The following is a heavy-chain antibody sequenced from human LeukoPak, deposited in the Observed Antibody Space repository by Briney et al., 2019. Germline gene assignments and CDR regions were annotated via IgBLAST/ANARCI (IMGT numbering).Heavy chain of an antibody. J-gene: IGHJ4*02. CDR1: GFTFSSYA. D-gene: IGHD3-22*01. CDR3: ARDLTVSYYYDSSGYYPAY. CDR2: ISYDGSNK. V-gene: IGHV3-30-3*01. Sequence: GGSLRLSCAASGFTFSSYAMHWVRQAPGKGLEWVAVISYDGSNKYYADSVKGRFTISRDNSKNTLYLQMNSLRAEDTAVYYSARDLTVSYYYDSSGYYPAYWGQGTLVTVSS.